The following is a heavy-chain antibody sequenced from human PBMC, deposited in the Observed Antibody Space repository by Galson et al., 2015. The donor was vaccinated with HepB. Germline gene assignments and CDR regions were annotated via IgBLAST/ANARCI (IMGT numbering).Heavy chain of an antibody. J-gene: IGHJ4*02. CDR3: AKDWGLTRGRRFDY. D-gene: IGHD3-16*01. CDR2: IRYDGSNK. Sequence: SLRLSCAASGFTFSSYGMHWVRQAPGKGLEWVAFIRYDGSNKYYADSVKGRFTISRDNSKNTLYLQMNSLRAEDTAVYYCAKDWGLTRGRRFDYWGPGTLVTVSS. V-gene: IGHV3-30*02. CDR1: GFTFSSYG.